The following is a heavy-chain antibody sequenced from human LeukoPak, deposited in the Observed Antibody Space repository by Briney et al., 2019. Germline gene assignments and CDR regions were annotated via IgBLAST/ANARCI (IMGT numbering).Heavy chain of an antibody. D-gene: IGHD6-6*01. Sequence: SETLSLTCAVYGGSFSGYYWSWIRQPPGMGLEWIGEINHSGSTNYNPPLKSRVTISVDTSKNQFSLKLSSVTAADTAVYYCARGRIAAPRFYYYYMDVWGKGTTVTVSS. CDR2: INHSGST. J-gene: IGHJ6*03. CDR3: ARGRIAAPRFYYYYMDV. CDR1: GGSFSGYY. V-gene: IGHV4-34*01.